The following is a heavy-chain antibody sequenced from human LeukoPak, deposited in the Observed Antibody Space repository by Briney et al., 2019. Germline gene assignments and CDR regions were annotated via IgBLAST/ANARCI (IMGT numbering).Heavy chain of an antibody. CDR3: ARQTRYNYGPSFDF. Sequence: SETLSLTCTVSGDSISSYSWSWIRQPPGKGLEWIGDIYNSGNTNYNPSLKSRVTMSVSTSKNQFSLSLSSVTAADTAVYYCARQTRYNYGPSFDFWGQGALVTVSS. V-gene: IGHV4-59*08. J-gene: IGHJ4*02. CDR2: IYNSGNT. CDR1: GDSISSYS. D-gene: IGHD5-18*01.